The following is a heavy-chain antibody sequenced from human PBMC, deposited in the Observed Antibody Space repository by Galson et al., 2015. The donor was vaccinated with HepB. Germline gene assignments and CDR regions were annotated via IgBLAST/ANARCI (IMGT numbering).Heavy chain of an antibody. D-gene: IGHD2-21*02. J-gene: IGHJ6*02. CDR2: ISYDGNNK. CDR3: ARDLAYCGGDCYPDFGMDV. Sequence: SLRLSCAASGFTFSSYAMHWVRQAPGKGLEWVAVISYDGNNKYYADSVKGRFTISRDNSKNTLYLQMNSLRAEDTAVYYCARDLAYCGGDCYPDFGMDVWGQGTTVTVSS. CDR1: GFTFSSYA. V-gene: IGHV3-30-3*01.